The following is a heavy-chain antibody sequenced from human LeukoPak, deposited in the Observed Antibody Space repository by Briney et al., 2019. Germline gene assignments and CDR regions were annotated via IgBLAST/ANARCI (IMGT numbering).Heavy chain of an antibody. Sequence: GASVTVSCKASVGTFSSYGISWVRQPPGQGLEWMGRIIPILGIANYAQKFQGRVTITANKSTSAASMELSNLRSEDTAVYYCARERIVAKFLSYWGQGTLVTVSS. CDR3: ARERIVAKFLSY. CDR1: VGTFSSYG. CDR2: IIPILGIA. V-gene: IGHV1-69*04. D-gene: IGHD5-12*01. J-gene: IGHJ4*02.